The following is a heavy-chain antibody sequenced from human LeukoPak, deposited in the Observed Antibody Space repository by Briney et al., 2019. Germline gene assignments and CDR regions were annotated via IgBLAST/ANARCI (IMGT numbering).Heavy chain of an antibody. CDR2: IYYSGST. CDR3: ARHPAGVDAFDV. CDR1: GGSISSTSHY. D-gene: IGHD2-15*01. J-gene: IGHJ3*01. V-gene: IGHV4-39*01. Sequence: SETLSLTCTVSGGSISSTSHYWDWIRQPPGKGLEWIGSIYYSGSTYYRPSLKSRVTISVDTSNNQFSLTLSSVTAADTAVYYCARHPAGVDAFDVWGQGTMVTVSS.